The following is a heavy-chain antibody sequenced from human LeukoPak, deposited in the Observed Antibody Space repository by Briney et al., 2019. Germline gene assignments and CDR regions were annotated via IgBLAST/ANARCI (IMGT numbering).Heavy chain of an antibody. Sequence: GGSLRLSCAASGFTFSNYAMSWVRQAPGRGLEWVSAISGSSGLTYYADSVKGRFTISRDDARNSLHLQLNSLRDEDTAVYYCARDLDWSFDYWGQGALVTVSS. D-gene: IGHD3-9*01. CDR3: ARDLDWSFDY. V-gene: IGHV3-23*01. CDR1: GFTFSNYA. J-gene: IGHJ4*02. CDR2: ISGSSGLT.